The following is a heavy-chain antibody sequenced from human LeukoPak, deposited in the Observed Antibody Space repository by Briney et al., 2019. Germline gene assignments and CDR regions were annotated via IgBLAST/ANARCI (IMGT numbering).Heavy chain of an antibody. CDR1: GFTFSSYW. Sequence: GGSLRLSCAASGFTFSSYWMHWVRQAPGEGLVWVSGIQTDGSNTDYADFVKGRFTISRDNAKNTLYLQMNSLRAEDTAVYYCARDRPHNWFDPWGQGTLVTVSS. CDR3: ARDRPHNWFDP. CDR2: IQTDGSNT. J-gene: IGHJ5*02. V-gene: IGHV3-74*01.